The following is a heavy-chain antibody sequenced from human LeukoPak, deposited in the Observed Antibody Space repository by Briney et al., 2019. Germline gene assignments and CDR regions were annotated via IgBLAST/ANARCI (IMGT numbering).Heavy chain of an antibody. D-gene: IGHD2-8*01. CDR1: GGSITRTNW. Sequence: SETLSLTCGVSGGSITRTNWWSWVRQPPGQGLEWIGEVSLTGLTNYNPSLSSRVIMALGTSKNHLSLNLTSVTAADTAVYYCTRENGAFSPFGYWGQGTLVTVPS. CDR2: VSLTGLT. V-gene: IGHV4-4*02. J-gene: IGHJ4*02. CDR3: TRENGAFSPFGY.